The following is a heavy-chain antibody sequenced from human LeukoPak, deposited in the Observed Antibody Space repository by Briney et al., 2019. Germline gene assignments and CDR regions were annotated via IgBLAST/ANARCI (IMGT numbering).Heavy chain of an antibody. CDR3: ARAGLRGDFDY. D-gene: IGHD3-16*01. CDR1: GGSITSGDYS. CDR2: IYHSGRT. Sequence: PSDTLSLTCAVSGGSITSGDYSWRWIRQPPGRDLEWIGYIYHSGRTSYNPSLKSRVTISIDRSNNQFSLKLNSVTAADTAVYYCARAGLRGDFDYWGQGTLVTVSS. J-gene: IGHJ4*02. V-gene: IGHV4-30-2*01.